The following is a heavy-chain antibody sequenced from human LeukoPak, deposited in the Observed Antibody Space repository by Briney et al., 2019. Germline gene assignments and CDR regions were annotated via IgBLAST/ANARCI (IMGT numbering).Heavy chain of an antibody. V-gene: IGHV3-23*01. J-gene: IGHJ4*02. D-gene: IGHD6-19*01. Sequence: GSLRLSCAASGFTFSSYAMSWVRQAPGKGLEWVSAISGSGGSTYYADSVKGRFTISRDNSKNTLYLQMNSLRAEDTAVYYCAVYSSGWYEHLDYWGQGTLVTVSS. CDR1: GFTFSSYA. CDR3: AVYSSGWYEHLDY. CDR2: ISGSGGST.